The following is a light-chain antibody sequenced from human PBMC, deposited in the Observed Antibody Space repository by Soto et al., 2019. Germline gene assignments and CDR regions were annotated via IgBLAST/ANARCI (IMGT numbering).Light chain of an antibody. Sequence: QSVLTQPASVSGSPGQSITISCTGTSNDVGNYNLVSWYQQHPGQAPKLMIYEDNKRPSRVSNRFSGSKSGNTASLTISGLQAEDEADYYCCAYGGSSTWVFGGGTKLTVL. J-gene: IGLJ3*02. CDR2: EDN. CDR3: CAYGGSSTWV. CDR1: SNDVGNYNL. V-gene: IGLV2-23*01.